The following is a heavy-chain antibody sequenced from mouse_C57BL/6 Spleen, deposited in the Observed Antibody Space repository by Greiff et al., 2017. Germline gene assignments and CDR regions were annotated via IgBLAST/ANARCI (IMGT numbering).Heavy chain of an antibody. CDR2: ISDGGSYT. D-gene: IGHD4-1*01. CDR1: GFTFSSYA. Sequence: EVKLVESGGGLVKPGGSLKLSCAASGFTFSSYAMSWVRQTPEKRLEWVATISDGGSYTYYPDNVKGRFTISRDNAKNNLYLQMSHLKSEDTAMYYCARERWDGNYFCYWGQGTTLTVSS. V-gene: IGHV5-4*01. CDR3: ARERWDGNYFCY. J-gene: IGHJ2*01.